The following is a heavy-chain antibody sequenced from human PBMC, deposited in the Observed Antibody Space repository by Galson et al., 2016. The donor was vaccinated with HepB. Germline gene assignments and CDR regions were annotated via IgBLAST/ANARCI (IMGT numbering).Heavy chain of an antibody. CDR3: ARLPYGSNWSPLYYFDY. Sequence: LSLTCTVSGGSIRSTTYYWGWIRQPPGKGLEWIGNIYYSWYTKHNPSLKSRVTISVDTSKSQFSLNLSSVTPADTAVYYCARLPYGSNWSPLYYFDYWGQGSLVTVSS. CDR1: GGSIRSTTYY. J-gene: IGHJ4*02. V-gene: IGHV4-39*01. D-gene: IGHD6-13*01. CDR2: IYYSWYT.